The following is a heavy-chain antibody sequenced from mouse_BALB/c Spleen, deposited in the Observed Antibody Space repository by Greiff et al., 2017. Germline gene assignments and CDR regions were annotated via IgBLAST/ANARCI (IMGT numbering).Heavy chain of an antibody. Sequence: EVQGVESGGGLVQPGGSLKLSCAASGFTFSSYTMSWVRQTPEKRLEWVAYISNGGGSTYYPDTVKGRFTISRDNAKNTLYLQMSSLKSEDTAMYYCARHDGYYGYFDVWGAGTTVTVSS. J-gene: IGHJ1*01. V-gene: IGHV5-12-2*01. CDR3: ARHDGYYGYFDV. CDR1: GFTFSSYT. CDR2: ISNGGGST. D-gene: IGHD2-3*01.